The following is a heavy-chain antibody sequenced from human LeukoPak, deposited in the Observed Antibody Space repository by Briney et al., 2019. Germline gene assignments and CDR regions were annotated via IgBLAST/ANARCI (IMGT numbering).Heavy chain of an antibody. CDR3: ARELGYCSSTSCYRLSEGGDAFDI. V-gene: IGHV3-7*01. D-gene: IGHD2-2*02. Sequence: GGSLRLSCAASGFTFSSYWMSWVRQAPGKGLEWVANIKQDGSEKYYVDSVKGRFTISRDNAKNSLYLQMNSLRAEDTAVYYCARELGYCSSTSCYRLSEGGDAFDIWGQGTMVTVSS. CDR2: IKQDGSEK. J-gene: IGHJ3*02. CDR1: GFTFSSYW.